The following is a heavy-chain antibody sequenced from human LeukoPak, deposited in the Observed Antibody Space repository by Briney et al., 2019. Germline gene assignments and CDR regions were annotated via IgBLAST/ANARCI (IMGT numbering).Heavy chain of an antibody. Sequence: PSETLSLTCTVSGYSISSGYYWGWIRQPPGKGLEWIGSIYHSGSTSYNPSLKSRVTISVDTSKNQFSLKLSSVTAADTAVYYCVMTTVVTLFDYWGQGTLVTVSS. J-gene: IGHJ4*02. CDR2: IYHSGST. V-gene: IGHV4-38-2*02. D-gene: IGHD4-23*01. CDR1: GYSISSGYY. CDR3: VMTTVVTLFDY.